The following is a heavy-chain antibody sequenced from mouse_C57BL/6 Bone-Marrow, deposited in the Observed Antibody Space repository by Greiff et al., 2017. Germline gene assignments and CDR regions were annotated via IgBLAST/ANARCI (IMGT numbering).Heavy chain of an antibody. CDR2: INPSNGGT. V-gene: IGHV1-19*01. CDR3: ARRGNPYAMDY. Sequence: EVQLQQSGPVLVKPGASVKMSCKASGYTFTDYYMNWVKQSHGKSLEWIGVINPSNGGTSYNQKFKGKATLTVDKSSSTAYMELNSLTSEDSAVXYCARRGNPYAMDYWGQGTSVTVSS. J-gene: IGHJ4*01. CDR1: GYTFTDYY. D-gene: IGHD2-1*01.